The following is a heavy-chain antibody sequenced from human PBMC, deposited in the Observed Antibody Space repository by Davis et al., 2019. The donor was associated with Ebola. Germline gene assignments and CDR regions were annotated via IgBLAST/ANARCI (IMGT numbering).Heavy chain of an antibody. CDR1: GYTFTSYG. D-gene: IGHD6-13*01. CDR2: ISAYNGNI. CDR3: ARGESGYSSSWYPPYYYYYGMDV. J-gene: IGHJ6*02. Sequence: ASVKVSCKASGYTFTSYGISWVRQAPGQGLEWMGWISAYNGNINYAQKLQGRVTMTTDTSTSTAYMELRSLRSDDTAVYYCARGESGYSSSWYPPYYYYYGMDVWGQGTTVTVS. V-gene: IGHV1-18*01.